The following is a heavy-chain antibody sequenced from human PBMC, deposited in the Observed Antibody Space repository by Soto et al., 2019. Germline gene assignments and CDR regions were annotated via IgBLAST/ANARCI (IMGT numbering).Heavy chain of an antibody. CDR2: INAVNGNT. J-gene: IGHJ4*02. V-gene: IGHV1-3*01. Sequence: GASVKVSCKASGYTFTSYAMHWVRQAPGQRFEWIVCINAVNGNTKYSQKFQGSVTITRDTSASTAYMELSSLRFEDTAVYYCARSIVVVTALDYWGQGTLVTVSS. D-gene: IGHD2-21*02. CDR3: ARSIVVVTALDY. CDR1: GYTFTSYA.